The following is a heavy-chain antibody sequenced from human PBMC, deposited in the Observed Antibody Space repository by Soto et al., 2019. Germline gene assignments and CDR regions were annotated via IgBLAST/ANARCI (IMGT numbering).Heavy chain of an antibody. V-gene: IGHV3-7*02. CDR3: AKHLSSGWDYYFDY. CDR2: IKQDGSEK. Sequence: PGGSLRLSCAASGFTFSSYWMSWVRQAPGKGLEWVANIKQDGSEKYYVDSVKGRFTISRDNAKNSLYLQMNSLRAEDTAVYYCAKHLSSGWDYYFDYWGQGTLVTVSS. J-gene: IGHJ4*02. D-gene: IGHD6-19*01. CDR1: GFTFSSYW.